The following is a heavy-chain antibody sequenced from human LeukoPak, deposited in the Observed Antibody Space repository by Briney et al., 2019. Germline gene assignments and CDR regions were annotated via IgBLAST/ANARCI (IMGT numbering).Heavy chain of an antibody. Sequence: PSETLSLTCTVSGGSISSSNYYWGWIRQSPGKGLEWLGSISHTESTYHNPSLKSRVSISVDTSKNQFSLKLSSVTAADTAVYYCARGGRDYYDSSGDPLFLDYWGQGTLCTASS. D-gene: IGHD3-22*01. V-gene: IGHV4-39*07. CDR1: GGSISSSNYY. CDR3: ARGGRDYYDSSGDPLFLDY. CDR2: ISHTEST. J-gene: IGHJ4*02.